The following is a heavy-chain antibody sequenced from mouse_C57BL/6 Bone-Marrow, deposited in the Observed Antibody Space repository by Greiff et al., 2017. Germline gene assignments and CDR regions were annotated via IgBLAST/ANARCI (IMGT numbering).Heavy chain of an antibody. CDR1: GFSLSTSGMG. V-gene: IGHV8-12*01. J-gene: IGHJ4*01. CDR2: IYWDDDK. CDR3: ARRPKCITTVVAHYYAMDY. D-gene: IGHD1-1*01. Sequence: QVTLKESGPGILQSSQTLSLTCSFSGFSLSTSGMGVSWIRQPSGKGLEWLAHIYWDDDKRYNPSRKSRRTISQDTSRNQVVLKITSVDTADTATYYCARRPKCITTVVAHYYAMDYWGQGTSVTVAS.